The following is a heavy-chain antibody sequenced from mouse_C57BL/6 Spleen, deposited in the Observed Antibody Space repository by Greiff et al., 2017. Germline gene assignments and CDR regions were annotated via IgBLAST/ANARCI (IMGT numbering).Heavy chain of an antibody. CDR3: ARGGVATGDAMDY. CDR1: GYTFTSYW. J-gene: IGHJ4*01. CDR2: IDPSDSYT. Sequence: VQLVESGAELVMPGASVKLSCKASGYTFTSYWMHWVKQRPGQGLEWIGEIDPSDSYTNYNQKLKGKSTLTVDKSSSTAYMQLSSLTSEDSAVYYGARGGVATGDAMDYWGQGTSVTVSS. D-gene: IGHD1-1*02. V-gene: IGHV1-69*01.